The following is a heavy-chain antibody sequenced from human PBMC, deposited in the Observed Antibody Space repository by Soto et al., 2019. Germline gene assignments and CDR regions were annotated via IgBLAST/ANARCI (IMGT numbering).Heavy chain of an antibody. V-gene: IGHV3-30-3*01. CDR2: ISYDGSNK. CDR3: ARDQTGITTAGGGRIDY. J-gene: IGHJ4*02. D-gene: IGHD6-13*01. Sequence: QVQLVESGGGVVQPGRSLRLSCAASGFTFSSYAMHWVRQAPGKGLECVAVISYDGSNKYYADSVKGRFTISRDNSKNPLFLPMNRPKAEDTAVFYCARDQTGITTAGGGRIDYWGQGSLVTVSS. CDR1: GFTFSSYA.